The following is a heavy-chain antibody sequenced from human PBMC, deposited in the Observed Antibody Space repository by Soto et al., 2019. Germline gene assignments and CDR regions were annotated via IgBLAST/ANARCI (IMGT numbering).Heavy chain of an antibody. CDR2: INPSGGST. J-gene: IGHJ3*02. CDR3: ARDWNSHGGGAFDI. V-gene: IGHV1-46*01. Sequence: QVQLVQSGAEVKKPGASVKVSCKASGYTFTSYYMHWVRQAPGQGLEWMGIINPSGGSTSYAQKFPGRGHKTRDTSTGTGYKEVSSLRSEDTAVYYCARDWNSHGGGAFDIWGQGTMVTVSS. D-gene: IGHD1-7*01. CDR1: GYTFTSYY.